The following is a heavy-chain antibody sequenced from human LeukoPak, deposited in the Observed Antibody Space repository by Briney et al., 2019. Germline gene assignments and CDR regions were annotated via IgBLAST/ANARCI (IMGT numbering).Heavy chain of an antibody. V-gene: IGHV3-30*02. D-gene: IGHD5-24*01. Sequence: GGSLRLSCAASGFTFSSYGMHWVRQAPGKRLEWVAFIRYVGSNKYYADSVKGRFTISRDNSKNTLYLQMNSLRAEDTAVYYCAKAPGRRWLQFQHWFDPWGQGTLVTVSS. CDR1: GFTFSSYG. CDR2: IRYVGSNK. CDR3: AKAPGRRWLQFQHWFDP. J-gene: IGHJ5*02.